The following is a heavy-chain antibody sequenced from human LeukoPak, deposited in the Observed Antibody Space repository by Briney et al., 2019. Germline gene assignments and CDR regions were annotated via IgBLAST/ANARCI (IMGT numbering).Heavy chain of an antibody. D-gene: IGHD6-13*01. J-gene: IGHJ4*02. CDR3: AKVGGGIAAAVDY. V-gene: IGHV3-30*18. CDR1: GFTFSSYG. CDR2: ISYDGSNK. Sequence: GRSLRLSCAASGFTFSSYGVHWVRQAPGKGLEWVAVISYDGSNKYYADSVKGRFTISRDNSKNTLYLQMNSLRAEDTAVYYCAKVGGGIAAAVDYWGQGTLVTVSS.